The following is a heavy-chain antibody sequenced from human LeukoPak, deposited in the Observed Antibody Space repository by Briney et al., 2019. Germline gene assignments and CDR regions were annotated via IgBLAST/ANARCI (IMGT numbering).Heavy chain of an antibody. CDR2: ISYDGSNK. D-gene: IGHD5-18*01. Sequence: GGSLRLSCAASGFTFSSYGMHWVRQAPGKGLEWVAVISYDGSNKYYVDSVKDRFTISRDNNKNSLYLQMNGLRTDDTGLYYCVKGRRRGYAYGTLESWGQGTLVTVSS. V-gene: IGHV3-30*18. CDR1: GFTFSSYG. J-gene: IGHJ4*02. CDR3: VKGRRRGYAYGTLES.